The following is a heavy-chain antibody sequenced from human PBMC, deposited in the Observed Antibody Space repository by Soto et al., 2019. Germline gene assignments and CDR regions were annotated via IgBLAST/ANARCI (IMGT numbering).Heavy chain of an antibody. Sequence: GGSLRLSCAASGFTFSSYAMSWVRQAPGKGLEWVSAISGSGGSTYYADSVKGRFTISRDNSKNTLYLQMNSLRAEDTAVYYCEISGSYYDFDYWGQGPLVTVSS. V-gene: IGHV3-23*01. J-gene: IGHJ4*02. D-gene: IGHD1-26*01. CDR2: ISGSGGST. CDR3: EISGSYYDFDY. CDR1: GFTFSSYA.